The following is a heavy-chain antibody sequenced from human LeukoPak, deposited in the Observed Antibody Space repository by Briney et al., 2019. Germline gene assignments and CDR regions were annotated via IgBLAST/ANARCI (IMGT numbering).Heavy chain of an antibody. CDR1: GGSISSSSYF. D-gene: IGHD5-18*01. Sequence: ETLSLTCTVSGGSISSSSYFWGWIRQPPGKGLEWVSFISSSIYYADSVKGRFTISRDNAKNSLYLQMNSLRAEDTAVYYCARVMRRVDTAMADYWGQGTLVTVSS. V-gene: IGHV3-69-1*01. J-gene: IGHJ4*02. CDR3: ARVMRRVDTAMADY. CDR2: ISSSI.